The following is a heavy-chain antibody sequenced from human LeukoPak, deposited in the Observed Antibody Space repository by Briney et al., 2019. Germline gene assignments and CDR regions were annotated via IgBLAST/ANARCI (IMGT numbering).Heavy chain of an antibody. CDR1: GGSISSYY. D-gene: IGHD3-3*01. CDR2: IYYSGST. CDR3: ARRLDFWSGYPSYYYYGMDV. Sequence: SETLSLTCTVSGGSISSYYWSWIRQPPGKGLEWIGYIYYSGSTNYNPSLKSRVTISVDTFKNQFSLKLSSVTAADTAVYYCARRLDFWSGYPSYYYYGMDVWGQGTTVTVSS. J-gene: IGHJ6*02. V-gene: IGHV4-59*08.